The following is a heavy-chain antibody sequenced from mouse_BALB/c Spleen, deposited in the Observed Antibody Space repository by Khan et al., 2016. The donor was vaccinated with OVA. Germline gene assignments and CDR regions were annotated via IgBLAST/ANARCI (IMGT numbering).Heavy chain of an antibody. V-gene: IGHV1-26*01. J-gene: IGHJ3*01. CDR2: VNPNTGGS. Sequence: VQLQQPGPDLVKPGASVKISCKASGYSFTLYYMTWVKQSHEKSLEWIGRVNPNTGGSDYNQEFKGKAILTVDKSSNTAYMELHSLTSEDSAVYYCARGYDFFAYWGQGTLVTVSA. CDR1: GYSFTLYY. CDR3: ARGYDFFAY. D-gene: IGHD2-14*01.